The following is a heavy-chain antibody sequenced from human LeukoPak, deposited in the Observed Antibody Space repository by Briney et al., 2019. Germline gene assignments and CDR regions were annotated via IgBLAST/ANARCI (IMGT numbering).Heavy chain of an antibody. D-gene: IGHD6-13*01. Sequence: SETLSLTCAVYGGSFSGYYWSWIRQPPGKGLEWIGEINHSGSTNYNPSLKSRVTISVDTSKNQFSLKLSSVTAADTAVYYCARWSNSSWYPIGFDYWGQGTLVTVSS. CDR1: GGSFSGYY. J-gene: IGHJ4*02. V-gene: IGHV4-34*01. CDR3: ARWSNSSWYPIGFDY. CDR2: INHSGST.